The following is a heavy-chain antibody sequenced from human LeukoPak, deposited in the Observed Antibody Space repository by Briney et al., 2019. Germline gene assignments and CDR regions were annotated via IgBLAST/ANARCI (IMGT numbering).Heavy chain of an antibody. V-gene: IGHV3-48*02. CDR2: ISSSSSTI. J-gene: IGHJ4*02. D-gene: IGHD3-22*01. Sequence: PGGSLRLSCAASGFTFSSYSMNWVRQAPGKGLEWVSYISSSSSTIDYADSVKGRFTISRDNAKNSLYLQMNSLRDEDTAVYYCARDLNDYYSYYFDYWGQGTLVTVSS. CDR3: ARDLNDYYSYYFDY. CDR1: GFTFSSYS.